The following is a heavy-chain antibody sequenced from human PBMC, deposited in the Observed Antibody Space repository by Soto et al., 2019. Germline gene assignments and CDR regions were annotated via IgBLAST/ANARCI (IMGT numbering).Heavy chain of an antibody. Sequence: QVQLVQSGAEVKKPGASVKVSCKASGYTFTSYAMHWVRQAPGQRLEWMGWINAGNGNTKYSQKFQGRVTITRDTSASTAYMEMSSLRSEDTAVYYCASGAQQQLNDCWGQGTLVTVSS. CDR1: GYTFTSYA. CDR3: ASGAQQQLNDC. V-gene: IGHV1-3*01. D-gene: IGHD6-13*01. J-gene: IGHJ4*02. CDR2: INAGNGNT.